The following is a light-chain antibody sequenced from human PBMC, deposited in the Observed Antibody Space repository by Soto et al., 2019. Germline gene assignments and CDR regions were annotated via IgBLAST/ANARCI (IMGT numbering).Light chain of an antibody. CDR2: AAV. V-gene: IGKV1-39*01. CDR1: QSISTW. Sequence: DMQMTQSPSTLSAAVGDRVSITCRASQSISTWLAWYQQKPGKAPKLLIYAAVSLQSGIPSRFSAYGSGTDFTLTISSLQPEDFATYYCQQSYSTPRLTFGQGTKVDIK. J-gene: IGKJ1*01. CDR3: QQSYSTPRLT.